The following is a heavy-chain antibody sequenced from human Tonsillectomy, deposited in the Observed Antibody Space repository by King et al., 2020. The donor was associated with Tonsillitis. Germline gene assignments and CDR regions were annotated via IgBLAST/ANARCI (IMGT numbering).Heavy chain of an antibody. Sequence: QLQESGPGLVKPSETLSLTCTVSGGSISSSSYYWGWIRQPPGKGLDWIGIIFYSGSTSYTPSLKSRVTISVDTSKNQFPRKLSSVTAADTAVYYCARRRGSFYYYYYYMDVWGKGTTVTVSS. J-gene: IGHJ6*03. V-gene: IGHV4-39*01. D-gene: IGHD2-2*01. CDR3: ARRRGSFYYYYYYMDV. CDR1: GGSISSSSYY. CDR2: IFYSGST.